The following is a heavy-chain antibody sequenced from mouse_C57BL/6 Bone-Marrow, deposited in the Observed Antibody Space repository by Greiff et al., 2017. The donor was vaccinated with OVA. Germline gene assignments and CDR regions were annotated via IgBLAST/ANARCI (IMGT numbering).Heavy chain of an antibody. CDR3: AREGLTVVFDY. J-gene: IGHJ2*01. V-gene: IGHV5-4*01. Sequence: EVQGVESGGGLVKPGGSLKLSCAASGFTFSSYAMSWVRQTPEKRLEWVATISDGGSYTSYPDNVKGRFTISRDNAKNNLYLQMSHLKSEDTAMYYCAREGLTVVFDYWGQGTTLTVSS. D-gene: IGHD1-1*01. CDR1: GFTFSSYA. CDR2: ISDGGSYT.